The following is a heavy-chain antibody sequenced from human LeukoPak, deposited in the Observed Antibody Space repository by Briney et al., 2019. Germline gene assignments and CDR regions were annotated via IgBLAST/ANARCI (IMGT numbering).Heavy chain of an antibody. J-gene: IGHJ4*02. CDR1: GFTFSTYA. CDR3: AKSGSAGRIRGTFDY. CDR2: ISGSGGST. V-gene: IGHV3-23*01. D-gene: IGHD3-10*01. Sequence: PGGSLRLSCAASGFTFSTYAMSWVRQAPGKGLEWVSGISGSGGSTYYADSVKGRVTISRDSSRNTLYLQVNSLRADDTAVYYCAKSGSAGRIRGTFDYWGQGTLVTVSS.